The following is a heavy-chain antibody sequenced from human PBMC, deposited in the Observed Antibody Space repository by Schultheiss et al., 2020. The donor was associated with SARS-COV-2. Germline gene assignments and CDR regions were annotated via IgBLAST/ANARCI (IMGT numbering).Heavy chain of an antibody. Sequence: SETLSLTCTVSGGSISSGGYYWSWIRQPPGKGLEWIGYIYYSGSTNYNPSLKSRVTISVDTSKNQFSLKLSSVTAADTAVYYCAGDCSGGSCSSMDVWGQGTTVTVSS. CDR1: GGSISSGGYY. J-gene: IGHJ6*02. V-gene: IGHV4-61*08. CDR3: AGDCSGGSCSSMDV. D-gene: IGHD2-15*01. CDR2: IYYSGST.